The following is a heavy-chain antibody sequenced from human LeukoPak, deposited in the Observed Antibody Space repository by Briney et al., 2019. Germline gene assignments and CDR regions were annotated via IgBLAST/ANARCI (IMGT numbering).Heavy chain of an antibody. V-gene: IGHV4-59*08. J-gene: IGHJ5*02. CDR1: GGSISSYY. CDR3: AKKKALYNWFDP. D-gene: IGHD3-16*02. CDR2: IYYSGST. Sequence: PSETLSLTCTVSGGSISSYYWSWIRQPPGKGLEWIGYIYYSGSTNYNPSLKSRVTISVDTSKNQFSLKLSSVTAADTAVYYCAKKKALYNWFDPWAREPWSPSPQ.